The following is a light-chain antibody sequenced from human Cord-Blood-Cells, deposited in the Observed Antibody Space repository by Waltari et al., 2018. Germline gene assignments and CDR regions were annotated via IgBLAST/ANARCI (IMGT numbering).Light chain of an antibody. Sequence: IVMTQSPATLSVSPGARATLSCRASQSVSSNLAWYQQKPGQAPRLPIYGASTRATGIPARFSVSGSGTEFTHTVISLQSEDFAVYYCQQYNNWPPLTFGGGTKVEIK. V-gene: IGKV3-15*01. J-gene: IGKJ4*01. CDR3: QQYNNWPPLT. CDR1: QSVSSN. CDR2: GAS.